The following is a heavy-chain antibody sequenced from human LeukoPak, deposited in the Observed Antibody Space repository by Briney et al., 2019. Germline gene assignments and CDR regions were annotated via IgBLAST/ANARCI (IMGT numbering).Heavy chain of an antibody. CDR2: IYTSGST. D-gene: IGHD3-10*01. V-gene: IGHV4-61*02. J-gene: IGHJ4*02. CDR3: ARAGSGTYYKGFDY. Sequence: SETLSLTCTVSGGSINSGSYYWSWIRQPAGKGLEWIGRIYTSGSTDYNPSLKSRVTISLDTSKNQFSLRLSSVTAADTAVYYCARAGSGTYYKGFDYWGQGTLVTVSS. CDR1: GGSINSGSYY.